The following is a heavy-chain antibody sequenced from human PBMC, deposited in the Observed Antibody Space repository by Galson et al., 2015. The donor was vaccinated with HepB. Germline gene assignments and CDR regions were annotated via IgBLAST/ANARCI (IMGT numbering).Heavy chain of an antibody. V-gene: IGHV3-9*01. CDR3: AKDSSNYYYDSSGHFDY. Sequence: SLRLSCAASGFTFDDHAMHWVRHAPGKGLEWVSGMSWNSGSIGYADSVKGRFTISRDSAKNSLYLQMNSLRVEDTALYYCAKDSSNYYYDSSGHFDYWGQGSLVTVPS. D-gene: IGHD3-22*01. J-gene: IGHJ4*02. CDR2: MSWNSGSI. CDR1: GFTFDDHA.